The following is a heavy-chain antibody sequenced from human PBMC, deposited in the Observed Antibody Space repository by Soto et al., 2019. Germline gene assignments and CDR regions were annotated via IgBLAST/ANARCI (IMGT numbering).Heavy chain of an antibody. Sequence: GASVKVSCKASGYTFTSYDINWVRQATGQGLEWMGWMNPNSGNTGYAQKFQGRVTMTRNTSISTAYMELSSLRSEDTAVYYCARSDTAMADAFDIWGQGTMVNVSS. CDR1: GYTFTSYD. J-gene: IGHJ3*02. V-gene: IGHV1-8*01. CDR2: MNPNSGNT. D-gene: IGHD5-18*01. CDR3: ARSDTAMADAFDI.